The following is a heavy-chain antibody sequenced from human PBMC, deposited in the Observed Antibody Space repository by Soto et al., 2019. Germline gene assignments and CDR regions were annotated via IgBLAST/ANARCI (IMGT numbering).Heavy chain of an antibody. CDR2: IRSKAYGGTT. V-gene: IGHV3-49*03. CDR1: GFTFGDYA. Sequence: EVQLVESGGGLVQPGRSLRLSCTASGFTFGDYAMSWFRQAPGKGLEWVGFIRSKAYGGTTEYAASVKGRFTISRDDSTRITYLQINSLKTEDTAVYYCTITADCTSCSRDPYYYYGMDVWGQGTTVTVSS. J-gene: IGHJ6*02. D-gene: IGHD2-2*01. CDR3: TITADCTSCSRDPYYYYGMDV.